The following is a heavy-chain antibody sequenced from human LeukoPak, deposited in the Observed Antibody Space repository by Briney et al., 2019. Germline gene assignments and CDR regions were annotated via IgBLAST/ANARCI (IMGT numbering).Heavy chain of an antibody. Sequence: SGTLSLTCTVSGGSISSSSYYWGWIRQPPGKGLEWIGSIYYSGSTYYNPSLKSRVTISVDTSKNQFSLKLSSVTAADTAVYYCARPQTSGVFDYWGQGTLVTVSS. D-gene: IGHD1-26*01. CDR3: ARPQTSGVFDY. CDR1: GGSISSSSYY. CDR2: IYYSGST. J-gene: IGHJ4*02. V-gene: IGHV4-39*01.